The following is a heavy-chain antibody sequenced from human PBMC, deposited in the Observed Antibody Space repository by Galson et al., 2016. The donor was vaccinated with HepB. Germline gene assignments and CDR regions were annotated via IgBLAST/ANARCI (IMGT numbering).Heavy chain of an antibody. Sequence: SLRLSCAASGFTVSRKYMTWVRQAPGKGLEWVSVIYSADTGGTTYYADSVKGRFTISRHNSKNTLYLQMNSLRHEDTAVYYGARAYDFWSGRYYYAMDVWGQGTTVTVS. CDR3: ARAYDFWSGRYYYAMDV. J-gene: IGHJ6*02. CDR2: IYSADTGGTT. V-gene: IGHV3-53*04. CDR1: GFTVSRKY. D-gene: IGHD3-3*01.